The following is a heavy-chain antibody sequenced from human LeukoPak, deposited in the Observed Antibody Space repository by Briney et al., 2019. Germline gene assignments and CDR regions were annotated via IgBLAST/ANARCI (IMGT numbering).Heavy chain of an antibody. Sequence: PGGSLRLSCIASGFTFNSYAMFWVRQAPGKGLEWVSLIWYDGSNKYYADSVKGRFTISRDNSKNTLYLQMSSLRAEDTAVYYCARARGWEPNYYYYYMDVWGKGTTVTVSS. V-gene: IGHV3-33*01. CDR2: IWYDGSNK. CDR1: GFTFNSYA. D-gene: IGHD1-26*01. J-gene: IGHJ6*03. CDR3: ARARGWEPNYYYYYMDV.